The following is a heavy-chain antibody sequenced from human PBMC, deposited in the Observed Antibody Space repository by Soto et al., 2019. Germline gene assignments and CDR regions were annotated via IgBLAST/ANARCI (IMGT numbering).Heavy chain of an antibody. D-gene: IGHD3-10*01. Sequence: GGSLRLSCAASGFTFSSYSMNWVRQAPGKGLEWVSYISSSSSTIYYADSVKGRFTSADSVKGRFTISRDNAKNSLYLQMNSLRAEDTAVYYCARVKGSYYIGGIDYWGQGTLVTVSS. CDR3: ARVKGSYYIGGIDY. CDR2: ISSSSSTI. CDR1: GFTFSSYS. V-gene: IGHV3-48*04. J-gene: IGHJ4*02.